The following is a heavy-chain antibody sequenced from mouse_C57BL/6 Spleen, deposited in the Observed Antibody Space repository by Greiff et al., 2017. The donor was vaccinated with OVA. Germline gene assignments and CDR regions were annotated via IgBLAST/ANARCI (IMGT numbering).Heavy chain of an antibody. D-gene: IGHD2-1*01. Sequence: EVKLVESGPELVKPGASVKIPCKASGYTFTDYNMDWVKQSHGKSLEWIGDINPNNGGTIYNQKFKGKATLTVDKSSSTAYMELRSLTSEDTAVYYCARSGYGNVYYYAMDYWGQGTSVTVSS. V-gene: IGHV1-18*01. CDR2: INPNNGGT. CDR1: GYTFTDYN. J-gene: IGHJ4*01. CDR3: ARSGYGNVYYYAMDY.